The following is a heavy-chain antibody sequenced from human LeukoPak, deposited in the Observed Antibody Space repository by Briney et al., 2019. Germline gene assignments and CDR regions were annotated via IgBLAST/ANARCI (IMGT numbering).Heavy chain of an antibody. CDR3: ARGLGQGIVVVPAAIFRGWNWFDP. J-gene: IGHJ5*02. CDR2: MNPNSGNT. V-gene: IGHV1-8*01. Sequence: ASVKVSCTASGYTFTSYDINWVRQATGQGLEWMGWMNPNSGNTGYAQKFQGRVTMTRNTSISTAYMELSSLRSEDTAVYYCARGLGQGIVVVPAAIFRGWNWFDPWGQGTLVTVSS. D-gene: IGHD2-2*02. CDR1: GYTFTSYD.